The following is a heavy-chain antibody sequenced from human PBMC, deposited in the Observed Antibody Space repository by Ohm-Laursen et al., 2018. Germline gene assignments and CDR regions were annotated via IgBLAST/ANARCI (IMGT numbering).Heavy chain of an antibody. J-gene: IGHJ4*02. CDR3: ARGSEGPSPPY. CDR1: GFTVSDAW. Sequence: GSLRLSCAAPGFTVSDAWMSWVRQPPGKGLEWVANINKDESEKYYVDSVKGRFTISKDNAKNSLYLQMNSLKFEDTAVYYCARGSEGPSPPYWGQGTLVTVSS. V-gene: IGHV3-7*01. CDR2: INKDESEK.